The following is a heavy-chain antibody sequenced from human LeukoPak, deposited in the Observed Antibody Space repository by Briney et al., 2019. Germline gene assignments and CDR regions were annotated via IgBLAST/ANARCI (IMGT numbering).Heavy chain of an antibody. CDR2: MYSSGST. D-gene: IGHD1-26*01. CDR3: ARVRGRGTYFLDY. J-gene: IGHJ4*02. V-gene: IGHV4-61*01. Sequence: TSSETLSLTCTVSGGSVTSGSYYWSWIRQPPGKGLEWIGYMYSSGSTNYNPSLQSRVTISVDTSNNQFSLKLSSVAAADTAMYYCARVRGRGTYFLDYWGQGTLVTASS. CDR1: GGSVTSGSYY.